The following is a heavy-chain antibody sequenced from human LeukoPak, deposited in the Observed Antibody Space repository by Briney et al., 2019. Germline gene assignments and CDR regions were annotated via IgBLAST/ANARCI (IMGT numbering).Heavy chain of an antibody. V-gene: IGHV4-39*07. CDR1: GVAISSSSYY. D-gene: IGHD3-22*01. CDR2: IYYSGST. CDR3: ARDLQGYDSSGDNDY. J-gene: IGHJ4*02. Sequence: SETLSLTCTVSGVAISSSSYYWGCIRQPPGKGLEWIGGIYYSGSTYYNPSLKSRVTISVDTSKNQFSLKLSSVTAADTAVYYCARDLQGYDSSGDNDYWGQGTLVTVSS.